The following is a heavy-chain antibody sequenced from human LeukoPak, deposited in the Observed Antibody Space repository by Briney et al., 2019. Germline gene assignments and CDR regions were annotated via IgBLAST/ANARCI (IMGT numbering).Heavy chain of an antibody. CDR3: ARSQRYYYDSSGPPPHFDY. Sequence: PSETLSLTCTVSGGSISSFYWSWIRQPPGKGLEWIGYIYYSGSTNYNPSLKSRVTISVDTSKNQFSLKLSSVTAADTAVYHCARSQRYYYDSSGPPPHFDYWGQGTLVTVSS. CDR1: GGSISSFY. CDR2: IYYSGST. J-gene: IGHJ4*02. D-gene: IGHD3-22*01. V-gene: IGHV4-59*01.